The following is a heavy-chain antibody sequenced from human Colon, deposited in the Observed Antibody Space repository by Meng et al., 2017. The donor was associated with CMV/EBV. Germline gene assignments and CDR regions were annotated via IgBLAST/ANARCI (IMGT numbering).Heavy chain of an antibody. Sequence: SETLSLTCTVSGGSISSSSVYWGWIRQPPGGGLEWIGSINHSGNTYRNPSLWGRVRMSVDTSKNQFSLNLSSVTAADTSIYYCARPSDNGWYYFDSWGQGTLVTVSS. CDR3: ARPSDNGWYYFDS. CDR2: INHSGNT. D-gene: IGHD6-19*01. V-gene: IGHV4-39*01. CDR1: GGSISSSSVY. J-gene: IGHJ4*02.